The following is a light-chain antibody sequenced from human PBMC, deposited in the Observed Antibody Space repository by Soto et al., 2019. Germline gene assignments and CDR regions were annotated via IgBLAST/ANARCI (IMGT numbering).Light chain of an antibody. CDR2: TLS. CDR1: QSLLNRDDGNTY. V-gene: IGKV2-40*01. J-gene: IGKJ1*01. CDR3: MQRIEFPWT. Sequence: DLVMTQTPLSLPVTPGEPASISCRSSQSLLNRDDGNTYLDWYLQKPGQSPQLLIKTLSFRASGVPGRFSGSGSGTDFTLKISRVEADDVGVYYCMQRIEFPWTFGQGTKVEIK.